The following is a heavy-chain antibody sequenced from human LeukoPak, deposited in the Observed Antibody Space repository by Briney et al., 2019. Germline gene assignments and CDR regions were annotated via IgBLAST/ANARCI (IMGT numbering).Heavy chain of an antibody. V-gene: IGHV4-59*01. D-gene: IGHD3-10*01. CDR1: GGSISSYY. Sequence: SETLTLTCTVSGGSISSYYWSWIRQPPGKGLEWIGYIYYSGSTNYNPSLKSRVTISVDTSKNQFSLKLSSVTAADTAVYYCARDRYYYGSGRPPYYYGMDVWGQGTTVTVSS. CDR2: IYYSGST. J-gene: IGHJ6*02. CDR3: ARDRYYYGSGRPPYYYGMDV.